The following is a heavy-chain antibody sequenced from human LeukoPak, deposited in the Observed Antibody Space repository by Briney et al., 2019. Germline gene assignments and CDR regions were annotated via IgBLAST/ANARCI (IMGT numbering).Heavy chain of an antibody. V-gene: IGHV3-23*01. CDR1: GFTFSSSA. CDR2: ISATGGTT. CDR3: AKDGDESTNTWFGFRGSFDY. Sequence: PGGSLRDLCAGSGFTFSSSAMHWVRQAPGKGPEWVSGISATGGTTYYADSVKGRFTVSRDNSNNTLYLQMSGLRADDTAIYYCAKDGDESTNTWFGFRGSFDYWGQGALVTVSS. D-gene: IGHD3-10*01. J-gene: IGHJ4*02.